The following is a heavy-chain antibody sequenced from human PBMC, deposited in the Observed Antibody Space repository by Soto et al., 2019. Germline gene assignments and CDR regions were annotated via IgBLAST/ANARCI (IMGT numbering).Heavy chain of an antibody. CDR2: INHSGST. V-gene: IGHV4-34*01. D-gene: IGHD2-15*01. J-gene: IGHJ4*02. CDR3: ARGYCSGGSCYRLFDY. CDR1: GGSFSGYY. Sequence: QVQLQQWGAGLLKPSETLSLTCAVYGGSFSGYYWSWIRQPPGKGLEWIGEINHSGSTNYNPSLKRRVTISVDTSKNQFSLTLSSVTAADTAVYYCARGYCSGGSCYRLFDYWGQGTLVTVSS.